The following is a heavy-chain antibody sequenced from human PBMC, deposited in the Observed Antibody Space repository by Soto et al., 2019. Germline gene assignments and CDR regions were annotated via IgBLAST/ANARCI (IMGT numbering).Heavy chain of an antibody. CDR3: APLTGDPPQQWYFDL. CDR2: FDPEDGET. V-gene: IGHV1-24*01. Sequence: ASVKVSCKVSGYTLTELSMHWGRQAPGKGLEWMGGFDPEDGETIYAQKFQGRVTMTEDTSTDTAYMELSSLRSEDTAVYYCAPLTGDPPQQWYFDLWGRGTLVTVSS. J-gene: IGHJ2*01. D-gene: IGHD7-27*01. CDR1: GYTLTELS.